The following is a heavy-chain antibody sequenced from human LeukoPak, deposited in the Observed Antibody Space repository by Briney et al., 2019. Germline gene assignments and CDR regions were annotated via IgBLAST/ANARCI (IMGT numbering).Heavy chain of an antibody. Sequence: GGSLRLSCAASGFTFSSYAMSWVGQAPGKGLEWVSGISGSDGSTYYADSVKGRFTISRDNSQNTLYLQMNSLRAEDTDVYYCAKLASNFGVVIGAHFDYWGQGTLVTVSS. CDR3: AKLASNFGVVIGAHFDY. J-gene: IGHJ4*02. CDR1: GFTFSSYA. V-gene: IGHV3-23*01. D-gene: IGHD3-3*01. CDR2: ISGSDGST.